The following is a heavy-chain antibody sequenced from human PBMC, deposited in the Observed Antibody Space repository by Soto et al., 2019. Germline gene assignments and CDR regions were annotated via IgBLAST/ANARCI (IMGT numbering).Heavy chain of an antibody. CDR2: ISGSGGST. V-gene: IGHV3-23*01. D-gene: IGHD2-15*01. CDR3: AKDLRDCSGGSCYSFNDYYYGMDV. Sequence: EVQLLESGGGLVQPGGSLRLSCAASGFTFSSYAMSWVRQAPGKGVEWVSAISGSGGSTYYADSVKGRFTISRDNSKNTLYLQMNSLRAEDTAVYYCAKDLRDCSGGSCYSFNDYYYGMDVWGQGTTVTVSS. CDR1: GFTFSSYA. J-gene: IGHJ6*02.